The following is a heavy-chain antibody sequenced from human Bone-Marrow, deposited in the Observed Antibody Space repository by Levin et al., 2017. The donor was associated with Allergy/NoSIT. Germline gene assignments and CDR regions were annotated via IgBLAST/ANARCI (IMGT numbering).Heavy chain of an antibody. J-gene: IGHJ3*01. Sequence: VASVKVSCKASGGSFSSYPINWVRQAPGQGLEWMGRIIPMPGITNYTQNFQERVTITADRSTSTAYMELSSLRSEDTAVYYCAIAFYYDSSGNYRSAFDLWGQGTRVTVSS. D-gene: IGHD3-22*01. CDR2: IIPMPGIT. V-gene: IGHV1-69*04. CDR1: GGSFSSYP. CDR3: AIAFYYDSSGNYRSAFDL.